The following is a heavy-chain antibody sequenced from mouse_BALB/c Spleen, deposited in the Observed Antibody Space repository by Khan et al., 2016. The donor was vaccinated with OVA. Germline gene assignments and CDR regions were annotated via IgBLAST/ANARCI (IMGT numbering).Heavy chain of an antibody. J-gene: IGHJ2*01. D-gene: IGHD4-1*01. V-gene: IGHV1S136*01. CDR2: INPYNDAT. CDR3: ARGNWESYYFDY. CDR1: GYTFTGYV. Sequence: IQLVQSGPELVKPGASVRMSCKASGYTFTGYVMHWVKQKPGQGLEWIGYINPYNDATKYNEDFKGKATLTSDKSSSTAYMELSSLTSEDSAVYYCARGNWESYYFDYWGQGTTLTVSS.